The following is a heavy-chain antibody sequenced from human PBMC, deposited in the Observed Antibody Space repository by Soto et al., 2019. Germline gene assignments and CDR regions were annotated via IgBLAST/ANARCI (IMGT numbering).Heavy chain of an antibody. J-gene: IGHJ6*02. V-gene: IGHV3-33*01. Sequence: QVQLVESGGGVVQPGRSLRLSCEGSGFTFRNHGIHWVRQAPGKGLEWVAIIWYDGSKQLYADSVKGRFTISRDNSKNTAYPQMNRRRGEGTALCYCATEYFWTGNISAGAGMDVWGLGTAVNVS. D-gene: IGHD3-3*01. CDR2: IWYDGSKQ. CDR1: GFTFRNHG. CDR3: ATEYFWTGNISAGAGMDV.